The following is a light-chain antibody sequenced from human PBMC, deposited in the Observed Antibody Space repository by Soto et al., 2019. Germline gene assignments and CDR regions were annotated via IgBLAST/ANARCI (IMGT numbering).Light chain of an antibody. V-gene: IGLV1-47*01. CDR3: AAWDDSLNGVV. Sequence: QSVLTQPPSESGTPGQRVTISCSGSSSNIGSNYVYWYQQLPGTAPKLLIYRNNQRPSGVPDRFSGSKSGTSASLAISGLRSEDEADYYCAAWDDSLNGVVFGGGTKLTVL. CDR1: SSNIGSNY. CDR2: RNN. J-gene: IGLJ2*01.